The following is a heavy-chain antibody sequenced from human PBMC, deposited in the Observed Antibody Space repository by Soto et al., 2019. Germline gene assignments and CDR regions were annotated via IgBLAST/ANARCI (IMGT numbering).Heavy chain of an antibody. CDR2: IIPIFGTA. J-gene: IGHJ6*02. D-gene: IGHD6-6*01. CDR1: GGTFSSYA. V-gene: IGHV1-69*06. Sequence: QVQLVQSGAEVKKPGSSVKVSCKASGGTFSSYAISWVQQAPGQGLEWMGGIIPIFGTANYAQKFQGRVTITADKSTSTAYMELSSLRSEDTAVYYCASGRYSSSSRRPHYYYGMDVWGQGTTVTVSS. CDR3: ASGRYSSSSRRPHYYYGMDV.